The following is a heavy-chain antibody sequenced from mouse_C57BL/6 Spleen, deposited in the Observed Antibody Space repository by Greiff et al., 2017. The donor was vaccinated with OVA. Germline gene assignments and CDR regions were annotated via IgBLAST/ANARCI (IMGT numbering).Heavy chain of an antibody. CDR1: GYTFTNYW. D-gene: IGHD1-1*02. Sequence: QVQLQQSGAELVRPGTSVKMSCKASGYTFTNYWIGWAKQRPGHGLEWIGDIYPGGGYTNYNEKFKGKATLTADKSSRTAYMQFSSLTSEDSAIYYCARGIRGGYYFDYWGQGTTLTVSS. J-gene: IGHJ2*01. CDR3: ARGIRGGYYFDY. V-gene: IGHV1-63*01. CDR2: IYPGGGYT.